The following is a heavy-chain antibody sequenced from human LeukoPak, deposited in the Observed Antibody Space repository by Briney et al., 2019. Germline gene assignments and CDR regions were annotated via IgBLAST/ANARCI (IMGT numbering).Heavy chain of an antibody. CDR3: AKCAFLPYYYDSSGYCRGVGY. CDR1: GFTFSSYA. V-gene: IGHV3-23*01. CDR2: ISGSGGST. Sequence: GGSLRLSCAASGFTFSSYAMSWIRQAPGKGLEWVSAISGSGGSTYYADSVKGRFTISRDNSKNTLYLQMNSLRAEDTAVYYCAKCAFLPYYYDSSGYCRGVGYWGQGTLVTVSS. D-gene: IGHD3-22*01. J-gene: IGHJ4*02.